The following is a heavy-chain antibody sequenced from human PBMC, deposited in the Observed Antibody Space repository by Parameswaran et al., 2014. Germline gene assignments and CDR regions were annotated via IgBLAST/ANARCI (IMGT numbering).Heavy chain of an antibody. V-gene: IGHV4-31*02. CDR3: ARGLAARTYYYGMDV. CDR2: LLHGST. J-gene: IGHJ6*02. Sequence: VRQGSREGPGVDWVHLLHGSTYYNPSLKSRVTISVDTSKNQFSLKLSSVTAADTAVYYCARGLAARTYYYGMDVWGQGTTVTVSS. D-gene: IGHD6-6*01.